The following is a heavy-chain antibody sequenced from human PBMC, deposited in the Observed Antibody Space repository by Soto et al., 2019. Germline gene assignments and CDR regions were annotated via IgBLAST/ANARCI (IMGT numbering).Heavy chain of an antibody. CDR2: ISGSGGST. J-gene: IGHJ4*02. CDR3: AKEFGKSSGWYRPFDY. Sequence: GGSLRLSCAASGFTFSSYAMSWVRQAPGKGLEWVSAISGSGGSTYYADSVKGRFTISRDNSKNTLYLQMNSLRAEDTAVYYCAKEFGKSSGWYRPFDYWGQGTLVTVSS. CDR1: GFTFSSYA. D-gene: IGHD6-19*01. V-gene: IGHV3-23*01.